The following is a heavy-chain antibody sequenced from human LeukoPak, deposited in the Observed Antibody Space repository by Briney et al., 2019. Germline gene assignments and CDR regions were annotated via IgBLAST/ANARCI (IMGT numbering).Heavy chain of an antibody. V-gene: IGHV3-74*01. D-gene: IGHD1-26*01. CDR2: INSDGSTT. Sequence: GVSLRLSCAASGFTFSSYWMHWVRQAPGKGLVWVSRINSDGSTTNYADSVKGRFTISRDNAKNTLYLQMNSLRAEDTAMYYCARRSSGSPPFYFDYWGQGTLVTVSS. CDR3: ARRSSGSPPFYFDY. CDR1: GFTFSSYW. J-gene: IGHJ4*02.